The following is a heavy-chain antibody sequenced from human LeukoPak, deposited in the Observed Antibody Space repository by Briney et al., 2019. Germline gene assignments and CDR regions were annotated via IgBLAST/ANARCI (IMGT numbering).Heavy chain of an antibody. D-gene: IGHD3-3*01. CDR1: GFTFSSYW. CDR2: IKQDGSEK. Sequence: PGGSLRLSCAASGFTFSSYWMSWVRQAPGKGLEWVANIKQDGSEKYYVDSVKGRFTISRDNAQNSVSLQMDSLRVEDTAVYYCARVYDYDFWSGYYGRNYHYMDVWGKGTTVTVSS. V-gene: IGHV3-7*01. CDR3: ARVYDYDFWSGYYGRNYHYMDV. J-gene: IGHJ6*03.